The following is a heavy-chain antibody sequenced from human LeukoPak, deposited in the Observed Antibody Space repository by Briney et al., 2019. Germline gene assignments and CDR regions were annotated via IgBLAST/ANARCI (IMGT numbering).Heavy chain of an antibody. CDR1: GGSFSGYY. V-gene: IGHV4-34*01. J-gene: IGHJ4*02. CDR3: ARGRPSNDFWSGYYGAGTYFDY. Sequence: PSETLSLTCAAYGGSFSGYYWSWIRQPPGKGLEWIGEINHSGSTNYNPSLKSRVTISVDTSKNQFSLKLSSVTAADTAVYYCARGRPSNDFWSGYYGAGTYFDYWGQGTLVTVSS. D-gene: IGHD3-3*01. CDR2: INHSGST.